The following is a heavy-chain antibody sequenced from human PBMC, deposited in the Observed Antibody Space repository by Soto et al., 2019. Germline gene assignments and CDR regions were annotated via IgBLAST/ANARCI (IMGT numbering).Heavy chain of an antibody. Sequence: GGSLRLSCVASGFTFSSYLMSWVRQAPGKGLEWVANMKLDGSEKYYVDSVKGRFSISRDNGKNSVYLQMNSLRAEDTAVYYCARIPGDWGLFDYWGQGALVTVSS. V-gene: IGHV3-7*01. CDR2: MKLDGSEK. D-gene: IGHD7-27*01. CDR3: ARIPGDWGLFDY. CDR1: GFTFSSYL. J-gene: IGHJ4*02.